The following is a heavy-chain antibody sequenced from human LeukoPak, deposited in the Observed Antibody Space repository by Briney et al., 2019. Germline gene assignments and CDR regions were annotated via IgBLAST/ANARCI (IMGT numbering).Heavy chain of an antibody. J-gene: IGHJ4*02. CDR2: ISYNGST. D-gene: IGHD1-1*01. Sequence: PADTLSLTCTVSGGSISSYFWSWIRQPPGKGLEWIGYISYNGSTNYNASLKSRVTISVDTPKNQFSLKLSSVTAADTAVYYCARSYNLHRIDYWGQGTLV. CDR3: ARSYNLHRIDY. CDR1: GGSISSYF. V-gene: IGHV4-59*08.